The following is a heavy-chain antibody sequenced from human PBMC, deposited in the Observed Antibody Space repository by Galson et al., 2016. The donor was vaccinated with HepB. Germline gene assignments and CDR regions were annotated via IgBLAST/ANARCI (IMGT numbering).Heavy chain of an antibody. CDR1: GFSFRGYW. D-gene: IGHD2-21*02. CDR2: IKGDGSEK. Sequence: SLRLSCAASGFSFRGYWMSWVRQAPGKGLEWVANIKGDGSEKYYVDSVKGRFTISRDNAKRSIYLQMNSLRVADTAVYYCARTYCGGDCITYDFWGQGALVIVSS. V-gene: IGHV3-7*01. CDR3: ARTYCGGDCITYDF. J-gene: IGHJ4*02.